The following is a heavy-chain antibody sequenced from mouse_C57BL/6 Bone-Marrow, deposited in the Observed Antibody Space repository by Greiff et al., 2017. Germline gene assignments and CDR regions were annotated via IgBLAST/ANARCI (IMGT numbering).Heavy chain of an antibody. CDR1: GYSFTSYY. Sequence: QVQLQQSGPELVKPGASVKISCKASGYSFTSYYIHWVKQRPGQGLEWIGWIYPGSGNTKYNEKFKGKATLTADTSSSTAYMQLSSLTSEDSAVYYCARSGGYHGYDGYFDYWGQGTTLTVSS. CDR2: IYPGSGNT. V-gene: IGHV1-66*01. CDR3: ARSGGYHGYDGYFDY. J-gene: IGHJ2*01. D-gene: IGHD2-2*01.